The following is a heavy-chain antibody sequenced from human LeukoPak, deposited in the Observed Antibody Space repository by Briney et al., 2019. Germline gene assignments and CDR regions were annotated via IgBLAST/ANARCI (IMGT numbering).Heavy chain of an antibody. CDR2: ISSSSSYI. CDR3: ASTIAAAGNY. D-gene: IGHD6-13*01. J-gene: IGHJ4*02. V-gene: IGHV3-21*01. CDR1: GFTFSSYS. Sequence: GGSLRLSCAASGFTFSSYSMNRVRQAPGKGLEWVSSISSSSSYIYYADSVKGRFTISRGNAKNSLYLQMNSLRAEDTAVYYCASTIAAAGNYWGQGTLVTVSS.